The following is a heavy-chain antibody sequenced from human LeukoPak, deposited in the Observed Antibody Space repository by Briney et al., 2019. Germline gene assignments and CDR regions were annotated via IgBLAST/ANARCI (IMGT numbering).Heavy chain of an antibody. Sequence: GESLKISCKGSGYGLTGYWIVWVRQMPGKGLEWMGIIYPDDSNSRYSPSFQGQVTISADKSISTAYLQWSSLKASDTAMYYCARRAVGATTKYYFDYWGQGTLVTVSS. CDR3: ARRAVGATTKYYFDY. CDR1: GYGLTGYW. V-gene: IGHV5-51*01. J-gene: IGHJ4*02. D-gene: IGHD1-26*01. CDR2: IYPDDSNS.